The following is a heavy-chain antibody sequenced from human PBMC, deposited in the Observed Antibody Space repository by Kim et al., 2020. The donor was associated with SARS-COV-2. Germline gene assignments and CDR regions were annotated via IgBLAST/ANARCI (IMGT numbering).Heavy chain of an antibody. Sequence: GGSLRLSCAASGFTVSSNFVSWVRQAPGKGLEWVSIIYSSGSTYYADSVKGRFTISRDNSKNTLYLQMNSLRAEDTAIYYCASVTYDYDSSGYYYVDYFDNWGQGTLVTVSS. J-gene: IGHJ4*02. CDR1: GFTVSSNF. CDR2: IYSSGST. CDR3: ASVTYDYDSSGYYYVDYFDN. V-gene: IGHV3-53*01. D-gene: IGHD3-22*01.